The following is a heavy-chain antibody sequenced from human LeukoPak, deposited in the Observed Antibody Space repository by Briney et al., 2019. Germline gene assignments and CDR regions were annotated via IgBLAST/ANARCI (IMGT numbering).Heavy chain of an antibody. CDR3: AKDSSSWYRGAFDI. J-gene: IGHJ3*02. Sequence: QSGGSLRLSCAASGFTFSSYSMNWVRQAPGKGLEWVPSISSSSSYIYYADSVKGRFTISRDNAKNSLYLQMNSLRAEDTAVYYCAKDSSSWYRGAFDIWGQGTMVTVSS. V-gene: IGHV3-21*04. CDR1: GFTFSSYS. CDR2: ISSSSSYI. D-gene: IGHD6-13*01.